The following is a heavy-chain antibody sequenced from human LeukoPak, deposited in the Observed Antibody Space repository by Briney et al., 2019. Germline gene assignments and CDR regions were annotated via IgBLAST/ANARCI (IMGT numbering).Heavy chain of an antibody. CDR2: ASYDGGEK. Sequence: GGSLRLSCVASGFTFSSYAMHWVRHTPGKGLEWVALASYDGGEKYYADSVKGRFTISRDNSNNTLYLQMNSLSADDTAVYYCSPSKLIGGVPWGQGTMVIVSS. V-gene: IGHV3-30*04. D-gene: IGHD3-16*01. CDR1: GFTFSSYA. J-gene: IGHJ3*01. CDR3: SPSKLIGGVP.